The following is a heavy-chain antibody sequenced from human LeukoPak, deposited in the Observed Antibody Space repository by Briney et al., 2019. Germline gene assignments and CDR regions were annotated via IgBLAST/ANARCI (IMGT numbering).Heavy chain of an antibody. V-gene: IGHV1-69*13. J-gene: IGHJ4*02. CDR2: IIPIFGTA. CDR1: GGTFSSYA. D-gene: IGHD4-11*01. CDR3: ARFGTDYNTPQFDY. Sequence: GASVKVSCKASGGTFSSYAISWVRQAPGQGLEWMGGIIPIFGTANYAQKFQGRVTITADESTSTAYMELSSLRSEDTAVYYCARFGTDYNTPQFDYWGQGTLVTVSS.